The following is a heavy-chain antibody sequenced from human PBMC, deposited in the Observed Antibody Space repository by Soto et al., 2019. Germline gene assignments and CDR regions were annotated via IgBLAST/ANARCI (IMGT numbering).Heavy chain of an antibody. CDR1: GFTFNSYA. CDR2: ISGSGGST. D-gene: IGHD2-15*01. Sequence: WGSLRLSCAASGFTFNSYAMSWVRQAPGKGLDWVSAISGSGGSTYYADSVKGRFTISRDNSKNTLYLQMNSLRAEDTAVYYCAKDSDIVVVVAAPRGAFDIWGQGTMVTVSS. J-gene: IGHJ3*02. CDR3: AKDSDIVVVVAAPRGAFDI. V-gene: IGHV3-23*01.